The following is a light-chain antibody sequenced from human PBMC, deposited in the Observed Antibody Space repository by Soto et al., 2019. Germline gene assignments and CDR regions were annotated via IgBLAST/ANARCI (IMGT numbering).Light chain of an antibody. CDR3: RQYGSALFT. CDR1: QSVSSSY. Sequence: EIVLTQSPGTLSLSPGERATLSCRASQSVSSSYLAWYQQKPGQAPRLLIYGASSRATGIPDRFSGSGSGKDFPRTISRPEPEDYAVYYCRQYGSALFTFGPGTKVDIK. V-gene: IGKV3-20*01. J-gene: IGKJ3*01. CDR2: GAS.